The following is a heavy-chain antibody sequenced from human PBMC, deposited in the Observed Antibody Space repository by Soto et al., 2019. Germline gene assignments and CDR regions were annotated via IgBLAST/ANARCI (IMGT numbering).Heavy chain of an antibody. J-gene: IGHJ4*02. CDR3: ARGRYGDY. CDR2: ISAHNGNP. Sequence: QVHLVQSGAEVKNPGASVKVSCKGSGYGFTTYGITWVRQAPGQGLEWMAWISAHNGNPNYAQKLQGRVTVTRDTSTSTAYMELRSLRSDDTAVYYCARGRYGDYWGQGALVNVSS. V-gene: IGHV1-18*01. CDR1: GYGFTTYG. D-gene: IGHD1-1*01.